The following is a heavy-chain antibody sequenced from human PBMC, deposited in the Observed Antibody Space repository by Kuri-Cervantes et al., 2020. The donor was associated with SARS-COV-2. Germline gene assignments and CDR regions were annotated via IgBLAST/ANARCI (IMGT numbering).Heavy chain of an antibody. CDR1: GFTFSSYS. CDR2: ISSSSSYI. CDR3: ARVVAVVDYGDYSGDAFDI. D-gene: IGHD4-17*01. V-gene: IGHV3-21*01. J-gene: IGHJ3*02. Sequence: GGSLRLSCAASGFTFSSYSMNWVRQAPGKGPEWVSSISSSSSYIYYADSVKGRFTISRDNAKNSLYLQMNSLRAEDTAVYYCARVVAVVDYGDYSGDAFDIWGQGTMVTVSS.